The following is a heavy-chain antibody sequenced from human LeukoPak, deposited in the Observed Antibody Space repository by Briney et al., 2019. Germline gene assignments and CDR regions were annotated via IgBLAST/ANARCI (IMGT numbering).Heavy chain of an antibody. CDR1: GYTFTSYY. D-gene: IGHD2-2*01. CDR2: MNPNSGNT. V-gene: IGHV1-8*03. J-gene: IGHJ6*03. Sequence: ASVKVSCKASGYTFTSYYMHWVRQAPGQGLEWMGWMNPNSGNTGYAQKFQGRVTITRNTSISTAYMELSSLRSEDTAVYYCARVKYCSSGSGYYYYYMDVWGKGTTVTVSS. CDR3: ARVKYCSSGSGYYYYYMDV.